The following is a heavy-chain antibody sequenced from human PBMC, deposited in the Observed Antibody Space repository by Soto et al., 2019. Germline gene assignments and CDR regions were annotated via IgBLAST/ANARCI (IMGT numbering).Heavy chain of an antibody. CDR1: GDSISSYY. CDR2: IYYSGST. V-gene: IGHV4-39*01. Sequence: SETLSLTCAVSGDSISSYYWGWIRQPPGKGLEWIGSIYYSGSTYYNPSLKSRVTISVDTSKNQFSLKLSSVTAADTAVYYCARPSGSYLYYFDYWGQGTLVTVSS. J-gene: IGHJ4*02. D-gene: IGHD1-26*01. CDR3: ARPSGSYLYYFDY.